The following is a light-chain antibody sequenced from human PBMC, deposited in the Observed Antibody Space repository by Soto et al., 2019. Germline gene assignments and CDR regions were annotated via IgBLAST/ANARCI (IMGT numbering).Light chain of an antibody. CDR2: GAS. CDR1: QSLTTNY. Sequence: ESALTKAAGTLYLSPGERATLSCRVTQSLTTNYLNWYQHKPRQAPRLLIFGASSRATGVPDRCSVSESGTDITLTTGRLEHEDFAVYDCQQYGSSLVRTVGEGTKLEI. V-gene: IGKV3-20*01. CDR3: QQYGSSLVRT. J-gene: IGKJ2*01.